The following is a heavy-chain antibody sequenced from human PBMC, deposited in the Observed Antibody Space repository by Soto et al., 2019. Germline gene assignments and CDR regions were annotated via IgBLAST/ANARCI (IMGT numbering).Heavy chain of an antibody. J-gene: IGHJ6*03. Sequence: PGGSLRVSCAASGFTFSSYWMSWVRQAPGKGLEWVANIKQDGSEKYYVDSVKGRFTISRDNAKNSLYLQMNSLRAEDTAEYYCARGRYCSGGSCSWGSYFMDVWGKGTTVTVSS. CDR2: IKQDGSEK. CDR3: ARGRYCSGGSCSWGSYFMDV. D-gene: IGHD2-15*01. CDR1: GFTFSSYW. V-gene: IGHV3-7*01.